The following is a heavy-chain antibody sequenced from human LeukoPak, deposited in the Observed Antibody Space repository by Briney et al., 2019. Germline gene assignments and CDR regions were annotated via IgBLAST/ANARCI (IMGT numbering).Heavy chain of an antibody. J-gene: IGHJ2*01. CDR1: GFTVSSNY. CDR2: IYSGGST. Sequence: GGSLRLSCAASGFTVSSNYMSWVRQAPGKGLEWVSVIYSGGSTYYADSVKGRFTISRDNSKNTLYLQMNSLRAEDTAVYYCAKGSSTYSITSYWYFDLWGRGTLVTVSS. V-gene: IGHV3-53*01. CDR3: AKGSSTYSITSYWYFDL. D-gene: IGHD6-13*01.